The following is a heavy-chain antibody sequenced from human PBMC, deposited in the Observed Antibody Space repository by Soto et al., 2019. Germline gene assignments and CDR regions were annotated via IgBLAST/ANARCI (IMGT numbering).Heavy chain of an antibody. D-gene: IGHD2-21*02. CDR3: ARQRTSVVTQAYFDV. V-gene: IGHV4-39*01. J-gene: IGHJ4*02. CDR1: GDSISNLDYF. CDR2: IYYSGST. Sequence: PSETLSLTCSVSGDSISNLDYFWAWIRQPPGKGLEYIGSIYYSGSTYNNPSLRSRVSMSIDTSKDQFSLKLKSVTAADTALYFCARQRTSVVTQAYFDVWGPGSLVTVSS.